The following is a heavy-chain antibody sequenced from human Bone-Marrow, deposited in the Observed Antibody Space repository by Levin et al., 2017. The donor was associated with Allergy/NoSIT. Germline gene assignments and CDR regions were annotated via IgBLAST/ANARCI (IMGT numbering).Heavy chain of an antibody. J-gene: IGHJ5*02. CDR2: IYWDDDK. V-gene: IGHV2-5*02. Sequence: ESGPTLVKPTQTLTLTCTFSGFSLSTSGVGVGWIRQPPGKALEWLALIYWDDDKRYSPSLKSRLTITKDTSKNQVVLTMTNMDPVDTATYYCALGWIAAAGTGRFDPWGQGTLVTVSS. CDR3: ALGWIAAAGTGRFDP. CDR1: GFSLSTSGVG. D-gene: IGHD6-13*01.